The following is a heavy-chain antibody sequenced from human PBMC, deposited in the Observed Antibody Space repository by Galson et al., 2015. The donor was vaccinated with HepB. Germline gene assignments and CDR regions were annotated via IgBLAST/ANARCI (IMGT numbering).Heavy chain of an antibody. CDR2: ISGSGGST. CDR1: GFTFSSYA. V-gene: IGHV3-23*01. D-gene: IGHD3-3*01. J-gene: IGHJ3*02. Sequence: LRLSCAASGFTFSSYAMSWVRQAPGKGLEWVSAISGSGGSTYYADSVKGRFTISRDNSKNTLYLQMNSLRAEDTAVYYCAKDLAYYDFWSGGGAFDIWGQGTMVTVSS. CDR3: AKDLAYYDFWSGGGAFDI.